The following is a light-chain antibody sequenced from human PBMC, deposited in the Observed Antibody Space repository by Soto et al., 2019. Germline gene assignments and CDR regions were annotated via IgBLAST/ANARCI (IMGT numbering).Light chain of an antibody. CDR3: QAWDSSPVV. Sequence: SYELTQPPSVSVSPGQTASITCSGDKLGNKYACWYQQRPGQSPVLVIYQDTKRPSGIPERFSGSNSGNTATLTISATQAMDEADYYCQAWDSSPVVFGGGTKLTVL. CDR2: QDT. CDR1: KLGNKY. J-gene: IGLJ2*01. V-gene: IGLV3-1*01.